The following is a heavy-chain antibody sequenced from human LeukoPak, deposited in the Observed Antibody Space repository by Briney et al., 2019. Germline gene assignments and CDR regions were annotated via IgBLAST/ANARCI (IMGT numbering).Heavy chain of an antibody. J-gene: IGHJ4*02. CDR3: ARDSDSSGYPFDY. CDR1: GGSISSYY. V-gene: IGHV4-4*07. Sequence: SETLSLTCTASGGSISSYYWSWIRQPPGKGLEWIGRIYTSGSTNYNPSLKSRVTMSVDTSKNQFSLKLSSVTAADTAVYYCARDSDSSGYPFDYWGQGTLVTVSS. CDR2: IYTSGST. D-gene: IGHD3-22*01.